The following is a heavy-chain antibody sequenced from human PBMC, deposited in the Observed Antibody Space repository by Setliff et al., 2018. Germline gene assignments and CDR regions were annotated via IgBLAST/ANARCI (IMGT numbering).Heavy chain of an antibody. V-gene: IGHV3-23*01. CDR2: VSGSGMTR. Sequence: GGSLRLSCTASGFTFRKHALAWVRQAPGKGLQWVSSVSGSGMTRDYTDSVKGRFTVSRDSSQNKIHLQMDSLRAEDTGKYFCARADSDSYYPYYFDLWGQGVLVTVSS. J-gene: IGHJ4*02. CDR3: ARADSDSYYPYYFDL. D-gene: IGHD3-22*01. CDR1: GFTFRKHA.